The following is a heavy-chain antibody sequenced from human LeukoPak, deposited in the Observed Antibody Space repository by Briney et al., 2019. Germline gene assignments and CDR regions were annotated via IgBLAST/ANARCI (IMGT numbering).Heavy chain of an antibody. V-gene: IGHV3-23*01. Sequence: PGGSLRLSCAASGFTFSSYAMSWVGQAPGKGLEWVSAISGSGGSTYYADSVKGRFTISRDNSKNTLYLQMNSLRAEDTAVYYCATLGGYCSGGSCYTNDYWGQGTLVTVSS. CDR3: ATLGGYCSGGSCYTNDY. CDR1: GFTFSSYA. CDR2: ISGSGGST. D-gene: IGHD2-15*01. J-gene: IGHJ4*02.